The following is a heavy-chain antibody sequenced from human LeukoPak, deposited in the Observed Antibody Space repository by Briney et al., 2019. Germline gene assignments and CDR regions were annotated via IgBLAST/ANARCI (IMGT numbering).Heavy chain of an antibody. Sequence: GGSLRLSCAASTINFIDYGMDWVRQAPGRGLEWVSTINPTGVRTYYADSVRGRFTISGDNSKNTVFLRINSLRVEDTAIYYCARDQPHAASWYDPWGQGTLVTVSS. CDR1: TINFIDYG. J-gene: IGHJ5*02. CDR3: ARDQPHAASWYDP. D-gene: IGHD2-2*01. CDR2: INPTGVRT. V-gene: IGHV3-23*01.